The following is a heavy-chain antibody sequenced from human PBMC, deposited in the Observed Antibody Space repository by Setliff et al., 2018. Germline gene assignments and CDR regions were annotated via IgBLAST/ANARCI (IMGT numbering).Heavy chain of an antibody. CDR1: GGSISSYY. D-gene: IGHD3-22*01. CDR3: ARYYDSSGYYKYYFDY. CDR2: IHYSGST. V-gene: IGHV4-59*01. J-gene: IGHJ4*02. Sequence: ETLSLTCTVSGGSISSYYWSWIRQPPGKGLEWIGSIHYSGSTNYNPSLKSRLTISVDKAKTQFSLRLTSVTAADTGVYYCARYYDSSGYYKYYFDYWGQGTLVTVSS.